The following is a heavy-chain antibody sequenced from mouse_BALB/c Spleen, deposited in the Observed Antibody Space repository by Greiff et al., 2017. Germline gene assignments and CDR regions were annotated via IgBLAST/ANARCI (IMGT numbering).Heavy chain of an antibody. CDR3: ASWTYWAWFAY. J-gene: IGHJ3*01. Sequence: EVQLVESGPELVKPGASVKISCKASGYTFTDYNMHWVKQSHGKSLEWIGYIYPYNGGTGYNQKFKSKATLTVDNSSSTAYMELRSLTSEDSAVYYCASWTYWAWFAYWGQGTLVTVSA. V-gene: IGHV1S29*02. D-gene: IGHD4-1*01. CDR1: GYTFTDYN. CDR2: IYPYNGGT.